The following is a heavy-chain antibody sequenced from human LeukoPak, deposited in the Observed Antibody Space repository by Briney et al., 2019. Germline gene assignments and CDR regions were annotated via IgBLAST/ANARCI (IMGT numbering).Heavy chain of an antibody. CDR2: INYSGRT. D-gene: IGHD1-1*01. V-gene: IGHV4-39*01. CDR1: GDSITSNSYY. J-gene: IGHJ4*02. CDR3: ARLSTSDTDGNYFDF. Sequence: SETPSLTCTVSGDSITSNSYYWVWVRQPPGKGLEWIGSINYSGRTFYSSSLKSRGTISVDTSRNQFSLKVTSVTAADTAVYSCARLSTSDTDGNYFDFWGQGTLVTVSS.